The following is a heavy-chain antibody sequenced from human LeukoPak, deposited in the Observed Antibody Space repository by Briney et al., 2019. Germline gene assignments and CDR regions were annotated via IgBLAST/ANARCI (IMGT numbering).Heavy chain of an antibody. J-gene: IGHJ5*02. CDR3: ARQGSTSRLMVDP. Sequence: ASVKVSCKASGYTFTSYAMHWVRQAPGQRLEWMGWINTGNGNTKYSQEFQGRVTITRDTSASTAYMELSSLRSEDMAVYYCARQGSTSRLMVDPWGQGTLVTVSS. CDR1: GYTFTSYA. V-gene: IGHV1-3*03. CDR2: INTGNGNT. D-gene: IGHD2-2*01.